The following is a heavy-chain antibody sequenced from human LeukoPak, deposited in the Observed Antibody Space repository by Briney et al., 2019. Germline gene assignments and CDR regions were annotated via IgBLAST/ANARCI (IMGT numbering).Heavy chain of an antibody. CDR2: INPNSGGT. J-gene: IGHJ4*02. V-gene: IGHV1-2*02. CDR1: GYTFTGYY. D-gene: IGHD3-22*01. Sequence: ASVKVSCKASGYTFTGYYMHWVRQAPGQGLEWMGWINPNSGGTNYAQKFQGRVTMTRDTSISTAYMELSRLRSDDTAVYYCARDWDSSGYYPGIDYWGQGTLVTVSS. CDR3: ARDWDSSGYYPGIDY.